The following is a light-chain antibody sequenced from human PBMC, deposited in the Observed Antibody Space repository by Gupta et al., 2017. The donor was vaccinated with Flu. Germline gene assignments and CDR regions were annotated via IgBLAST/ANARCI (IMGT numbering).Light chain of an antibody. CDR1: SSAVGGFHY. V-gene: IGLV2-14*01. J-gene: IGLJ3*02. Sequence: QSALTQPASVSGSPGQSITLSCTGASSAVGGFHYVSWYQQHPGEAPRLIIYEVSNRPSGISNRFSGSKSGNAASLTISGLQTEDEGDYYCSSYTTSSTPWVFGGGTRLTVL. CDR2: EVS. CDR3: SSYTTSSTPWV.